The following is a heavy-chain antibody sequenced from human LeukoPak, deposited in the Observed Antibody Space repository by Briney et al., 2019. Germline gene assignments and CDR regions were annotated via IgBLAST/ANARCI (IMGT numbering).Heavy chain of an antibody. J-gene: IGHJ4*02. CDR1: GYTLTELS. CDR2: FDPEDGET. V-gene: IGHV1-24*01. CDR3: ATAPITMIVGPLYYFDY. D-gene: IGHD3-22*01. Sequence: ASVKVSCKVSGYTLTELSMHWVRQAPGKGLEWMGGFDPEDGETIYAQKFQGRVTMTEDTSTDTAYMELSSLRSEDTAVYYCATAPITMIVGPLYYFDYWGQGTLVTVSS.